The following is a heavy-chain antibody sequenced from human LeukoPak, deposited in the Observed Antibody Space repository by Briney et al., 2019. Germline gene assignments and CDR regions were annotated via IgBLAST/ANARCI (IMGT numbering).Heavy chain of an antibody. CDR3: ARGSGYEYYYYYMDV. Sequence: ASVKVSCKASGYTFTSHGISWVRQAPGQGLEWMGWMNPNSGNTGYAQKFQGRVTITRNTSISTAYMELSSLRSEDTAVYYCARGSGYEYYYYYMDVWGKGTTVTVSS. CDR2: MNPNSGNT. J-gene: IGHJ6*03. V-gene: IGHV1-8*03. D-gene: IGHD5-12*01. CDR1: GYTFTSHG.